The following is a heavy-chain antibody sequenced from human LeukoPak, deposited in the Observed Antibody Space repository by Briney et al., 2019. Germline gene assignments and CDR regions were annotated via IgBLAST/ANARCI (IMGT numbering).Heavy chain of an antibody. V-gene: IGHV1-3*03. CDR2: INAGNGNT. D-gene: IGHD1-26*01. CDR1: GYTFTSYA. CDR3: ARAYSGSYWPFDY. J-gene: IGHJ4*02. Sequence: ASVKVSCKASGYTFTSYAIHWVRQAPGQRLEWMGWINAGNGNTKYSQEFQGRVTITRDTSASTAYMELSSLRSEDMAVYYCARAYSGSYWPFDYWGQGTLVTVSS.